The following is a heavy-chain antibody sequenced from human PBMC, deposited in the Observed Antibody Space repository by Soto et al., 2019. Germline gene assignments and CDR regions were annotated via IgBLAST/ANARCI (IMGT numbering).Heavy chain of an antibody. CDR1: GGSISSGGYY. D-gene: IGHD3-10*01. Sequence: SETLSLTCTVSGGSISSGGYYWSWIRQHPGKGLEWIGYIYYSGSTYNNPSLKSRVTISVDTSKNQFSLKLSSVTAADTAVYYCARARDGFGEYYFDYWGQGTLVTVSS. V-gene: IGHV4-31*03. CDR3: ARARDGFGEYYFDY. J-gene: IGHJ4*02. CDR2: IYYSGST.